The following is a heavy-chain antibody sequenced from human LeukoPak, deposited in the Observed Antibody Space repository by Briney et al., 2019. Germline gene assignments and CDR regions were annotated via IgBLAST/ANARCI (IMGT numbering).Heavy chain of an antibody. V-gene: IGHV3-23*01. J-gene: IGHJ4*02. CDR2: ISGSGGST. Sequence: GGSLRLSCAASGFTFSSYAMSWVRQAPGKGLEWVSAISGSGGSTYYADSVKGRFTISRDNSKNTLYLQMNSLRAEDTAVYYCAKDPTRFLEWLSYFDYWGQGTLVTVSS. CDR1: GFTFSSYA. CDR3: AKDPTRFLEWLSYFDY. D-gene: IGHD3-3*01.